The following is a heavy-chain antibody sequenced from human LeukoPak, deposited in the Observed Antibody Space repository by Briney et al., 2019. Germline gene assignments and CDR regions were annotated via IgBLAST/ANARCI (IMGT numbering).Heavy chain of an antibody. D-gene: IGHD2-8*01. CDR2: ISVYNGNT. V-gene: IGHV1-18*01. CDR1: GYTFTSYG. J-gene: IGHJ4*02. Sequence: ASVKVSCKASGYTFTSYGMSWVRQAPGQGLEWMGWISVYNGNTNYAQKFQGRVTMTRDMSTSTVYMELSSLRSEDTAVYYCARDSCTNGVCYPDYWGQGTLVTVSS. CDR3: ARDSCTNGVCYPDY.